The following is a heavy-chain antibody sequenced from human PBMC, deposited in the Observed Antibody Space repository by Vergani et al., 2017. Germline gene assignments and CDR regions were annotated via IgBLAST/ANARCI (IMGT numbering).Heavy chain of an antibody. V-gene: IGHV3-23*01. CDR3: AKGSPGPVWGGGYYNTNHRIY. J-gene: IGHJ4*02. Sequence: EVQLLESGGGLVQPGGSLRLSCAASGFTFSSYAMTWARQAPGKGLEWVSAMSGSGGSTYCADSVKGRFTVSRDNSKNTLYLQRNSLRAEDTAVYYCAKGSPGPVWGGGYYNTNHRIYWGQGTLVTVSS. CDR1: GFTFSSYA. D-gene: IGHD1-26*01. CDR2: MSGSGGST.